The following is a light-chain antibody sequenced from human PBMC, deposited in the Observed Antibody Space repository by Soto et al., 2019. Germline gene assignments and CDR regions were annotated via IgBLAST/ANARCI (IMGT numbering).Light chain of an antibody. CDR2: GAD. Sequence: ESVLTQSPGTLSLSPGERATLSCRASQSVGSTYLAWYQQKLGQAPRLLIYGADTRATGIPARFSGSGSGTEFTLTISSLQSEDSAVYYCQQYDNWPPKWTFGQGTKVDIK. CDR3: QQYDNWPPKWT. CDR1: QSVGSTY. J-gene: IGKJ1*01. V-gene: IGKV3-15*01.